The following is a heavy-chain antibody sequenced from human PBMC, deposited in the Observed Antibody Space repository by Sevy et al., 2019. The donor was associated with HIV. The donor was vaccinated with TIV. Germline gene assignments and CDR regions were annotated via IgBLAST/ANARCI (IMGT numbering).Heavy chain of an antibody. CDR1: GFTFSSYG. CDR3: ARVRRIYVDTTHYYAMDV. J-gene: IGHJ6*02. V-gene: IGHV3-33*01. Sequence: GGSLRLSCAASGFTFSSYGMHWVRRAPGKGLEWVALTWYDGSTKFYADSVKGRFTISRDNSKNILSLQMNSLRADDTAVYYCARVRRIYVDTTHYYAMDVWGQGTTVTVSS. D-gene: IGHD5-18*01. CDR2: TWYDGSTK.